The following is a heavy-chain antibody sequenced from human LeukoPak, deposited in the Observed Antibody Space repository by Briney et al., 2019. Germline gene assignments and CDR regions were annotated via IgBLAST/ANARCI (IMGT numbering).Heavy chain of an antibody. D-gene: IGHD2-2*01. CDR3: ARTDIVVVPAARYYYGMDV. J-gene: IGHJ6*02. V-gene: IGHV4-59*01. Sequence: SETLSLTCTVSGGSITNYYWGWIRQPPGKGLEWIGSIYYSGSTNYNPSLKSRVTISVDTSKNQFSLKLSSVTAADTAVYYCARTDIVVVPAARYYYGMDVWGQGTTVTVSS. CDR2: IYYSGST. CDR1: GGSITNYY.